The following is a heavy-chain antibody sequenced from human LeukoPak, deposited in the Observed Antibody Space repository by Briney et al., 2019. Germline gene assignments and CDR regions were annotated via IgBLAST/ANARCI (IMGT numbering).Heavy chain of an antibody. CDR3: ASLRIVSSGYQVDY. CDR2: INHSGST. D-gene: IGHD3-22*01. Sequence: SETLSLTCAVYGGSFSGYYWSWLRQPPGKGLEWIGEINHSGSTNYNPSLKSRVTISVDTSKNQSSLKLSSVTAADTAVYYCASLRIVSSGYQVDYWGQGTLVTVSS. J-gene: IGHJ4*02. V-gene: IGHV4-34*01. CDR1: GGSFSGYY.